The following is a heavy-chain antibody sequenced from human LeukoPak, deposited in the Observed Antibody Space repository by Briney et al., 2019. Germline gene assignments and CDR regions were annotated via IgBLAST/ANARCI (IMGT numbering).Heavy chain of an antibody. D-gene: IGHD1/OR15-1a*01. V-gene: IGHV1-2*02. CDR3: ARIRGGNNFHIYY. J-gene: IGHJ4*01. CDR1: GYTFTDYY. CDR2: INTYSGGT. Sequence: ASVTVSCKASGYTFTDYYMHWVRQAPGQGLEWMGCINTYSGGTNFVHNLQGRVIMTSDTYISAGYVDLSRLGDDGVAVYNCARIRGGNNFHIYYCSQGSPVTV.